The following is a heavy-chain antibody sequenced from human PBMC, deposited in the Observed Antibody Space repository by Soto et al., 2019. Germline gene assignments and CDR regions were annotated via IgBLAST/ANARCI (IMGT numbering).Heavy chain of an antibody. J-gene: IGHJ6*03. CDR2: ISAYNGNT. CDR1: GYTFTSYG. D-gene: IGHD3-9*01. V-gene: IGHV1-18*01. Sequence: QVQLVQSGAEVKKPGASVKVSCKASGYTFTSYGISWVRQAPGQGLEWMGWISAYNGNTNYAQKLQGRVTMTTDTSTSTAYMELRSLRSDDTAVYYCARVAPALRYFDWSEAYYYYYMDVWGKGTTVTVSS. CDR3: ARVAPALRYFDWSEAYYYYYMDV.